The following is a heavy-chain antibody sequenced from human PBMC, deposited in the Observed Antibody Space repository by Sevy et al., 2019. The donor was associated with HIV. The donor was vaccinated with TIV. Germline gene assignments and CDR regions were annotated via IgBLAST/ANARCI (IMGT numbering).Heavy chain of an antibody. CDR2: IYYSGST. J-gene: IGHJ4*02. D-gene: IGHD6-13*01. CDR3: ARLESGIAAAGTWVDY. CDR1: GGSFSGYY. V-gene: IGHV4-34*01. Sequence: SETLSPTCAVYGGSFSGYYWSWIRQPPGKGLEWIGSIYYSGSTYYNPSLKSRVTISVDTSKNQFSLKLSAVTAADTAVYYCARLESGIAAAGTWVDYWGQGTLVTVSS.